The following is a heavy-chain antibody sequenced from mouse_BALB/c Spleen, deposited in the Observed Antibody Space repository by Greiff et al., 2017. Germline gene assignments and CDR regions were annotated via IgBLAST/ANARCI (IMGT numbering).Heavy chain of an antibody. CDR2: ISSGGSYT. Sequence: EVKLMESGGGLVKPGGSLKLSCAASGFTFSSYAMSWVRQSPEKRLEWVAEISSGGSYTYYPDTVTGRFTISRDNAKNTLYLEMSSLRSEDTAMYYCARDGNWQFAYWGQGTRVTVSA. V-gene: IGHV5-9-4*01. D-gene: IGHD2-1*01. CDR1: GFTFSSYA. J-gene: IGHJ3*01. CDR3: ARDGNWQFAY.